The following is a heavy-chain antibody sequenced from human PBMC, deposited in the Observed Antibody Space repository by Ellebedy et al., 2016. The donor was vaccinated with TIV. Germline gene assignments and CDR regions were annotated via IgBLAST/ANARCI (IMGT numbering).Heavy chain of an antibody. Sequence: ASVKVSCXASGFSFIDYHIHWVRQAPGQGLEWMGIMYPGDGNTAYAQTFQGRVTMTRDTSTNTAYMELTSLRSEDTAIFYCAREVPSGAYLELWGQGTLVTVSS. CDR1: GFSFIDYH. CDR3: AREVPSGAYLEL. D-gene: IGHD3-10*01. CDR2: MYPGDGNT. J-gene: IGHJ4*02. V-gene: IGHV1-46*01.